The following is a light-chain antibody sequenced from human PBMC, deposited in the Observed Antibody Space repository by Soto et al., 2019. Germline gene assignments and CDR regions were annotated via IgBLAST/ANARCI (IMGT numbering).Light chain of an antibody. Sequence: QSVLTQPPSVSGAPGQRVTISCTGSNSDIGAGYDVHWYQQHLPGTAPKLLIYGNNNRPSGVPDRFSGSKSGTSASLAITGLQAEDEADYYCQSFDGRLREEVFGTGTKLTVL. CDR1: NSDIGAGYD. CDR2: GNN. J-gene: IGLJ1*01. CDR3: QSFDGRLREEV. V-gene: IGLV1-40*01.